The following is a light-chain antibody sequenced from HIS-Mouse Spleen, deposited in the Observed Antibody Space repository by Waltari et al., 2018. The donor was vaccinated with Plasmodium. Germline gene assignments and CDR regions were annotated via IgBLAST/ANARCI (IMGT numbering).Light chain of an antibody. CDR3: QQYNSYSWT. CDR1: QSVSSR. CDR2: SAS. Sequence: DIQMTQSPSTLSASVGDRVTITCRASQSVSSRVAGYQKKAGKAHKLMIYSASSLESGVSRRFGGSSCGTEFTITIRSLQPDDVATYYCQQYNSYSWTFGQGTKVEIK. J-gene: IGKJ1*01. V-gene: IGKV1-5*03.